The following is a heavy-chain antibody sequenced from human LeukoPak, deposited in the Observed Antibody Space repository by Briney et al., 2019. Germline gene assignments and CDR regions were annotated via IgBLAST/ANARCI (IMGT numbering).Heavy chain of an antibody. V-gene: IGHV1-69*05. CDR2: IIPIFGTA. CDR3: ARTEDGGNSNYQAWFDP. D-gene: IGHD4-23*01. Sequence: GASVKVSCKASGGTFSIYAISWVRQAPGQGLEWMGGIIPIFGTANYAQKFQGRVTITTDESTSTAYMELSSLRSEDTAVYYCARTEDGGNSNYQAWFDPWGQGTLVTVSS. CDR1: GGTFSIYA. J-gene: IGHJ5*02.